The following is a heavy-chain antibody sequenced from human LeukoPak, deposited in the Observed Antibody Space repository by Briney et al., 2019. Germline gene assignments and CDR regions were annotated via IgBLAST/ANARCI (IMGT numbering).Heavy chain of an antibody. V-gene: IGHV1-69*05. D-gene: IGHD1-7*01. CDR2: IIPIFGTA. CDR3: ARDDPPYNWNYY. J-gene: IGHJ4*02. Sequence: SVKVSCKASGGTFSSYAISWVRQAPGQGLEWMGRIIPIFGTANYAQKFQGRVTITTDESTSTAYMELSSLRSEDTAVYYCARDDPPYNWNYYWGQGTLVTVSS. CDR1: GGTFSSYA.